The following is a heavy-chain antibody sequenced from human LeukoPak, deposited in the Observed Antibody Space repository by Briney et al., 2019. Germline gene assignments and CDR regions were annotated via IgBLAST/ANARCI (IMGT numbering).Heavy chain of an antibody. CDR3: ANGTNWFDP. CDR1: GASINSDNY. CDR2: IYTTGST. J-gene: IGHJ5*02. D-gene: IGHD1-14*01. V-gene: IGHV4-61*02. Sequence: SETLFLTCTVSGASINSDNYWSWIRQPAGKGLEWIGRIYTTGSTNYNPSLNSRVSISVDTSKNQFSLKLSSVTAADTAVYYCANGTNWFDPWGQGTLVTVSS.